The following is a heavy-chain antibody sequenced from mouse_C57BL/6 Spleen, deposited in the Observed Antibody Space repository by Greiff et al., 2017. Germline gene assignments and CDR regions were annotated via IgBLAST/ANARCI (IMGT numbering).Heavy chain of an antibody. CDR3: AREGLFYGCCYDY. Sequence: VKLQQPGAELVKPGASVKLSCKASGYTFTSYWMHWVKQRPGQGLEWIGMIHPNSGSTNYNENFKSKATLTVDKSSSTAYMQLSSLTSEDSAVYFCAREGLFYGCCYDYWGQGTTLTVSS. CDR1: GYTFTSYW. D-gene: IGHD1-1*01. V-gene: IGHV1-64*01. CDR2: IHPNSGST. J-gene: IGHJ2*01.